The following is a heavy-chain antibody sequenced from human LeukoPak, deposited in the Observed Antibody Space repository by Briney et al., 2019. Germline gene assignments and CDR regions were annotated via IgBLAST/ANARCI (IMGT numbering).Heavy chain of an antibody. CDR3: TTAPRGYCSGGSCSYAFDI. CDR2: LKSKSDGGTT. D-gene: IGHD2-15*01. V-gene: IGHV3-15*01. J-gene: IGHJ3*02. CDR1: TFTFSNAW. Sequence: PGGSLRLSCAASTFTFSNAWMSWVRQAPGKGLEWVGRLKSKSDGGTTDYAAPVKGRFTISRDDSKNTLYLQMNSLKTEDTAVYYCTTAPRGYCSGGSCSYAFDIWGQGTMVTVSS.